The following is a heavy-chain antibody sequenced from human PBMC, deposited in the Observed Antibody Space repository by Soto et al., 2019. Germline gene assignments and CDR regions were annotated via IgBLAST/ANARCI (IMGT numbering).Heavy chain of an antibody. CDR3: ARASYDSSGYYVTSLDY. Sequence: EVQLVESGGGLVQPGGSLRLSCAASGFTFSSYSMNWVRQAPGKGLEWVSYISSSSSTIYYADSVKGRFTISRDNAKNSLYLQMNGLRDEDTAVYYCARASYDSSGYYVTSLDYWCQGTLVTVFS. V-gene: IGHV3-48*02. CDR2: ISSSSSTI. CDR1: GFTFSSYS. J-gene: IGHJ4*02. D-gene: IGHD3-22*01.